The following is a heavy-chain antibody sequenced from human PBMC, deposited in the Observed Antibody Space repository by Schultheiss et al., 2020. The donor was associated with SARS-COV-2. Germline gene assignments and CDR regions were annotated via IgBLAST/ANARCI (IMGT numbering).Heavy chain of an antibody. J-gene: IGHJ6*02. Sequence: SGPTLVKPTQTLTLTCTFSGFSLSTSGVGVGWIRQPPGKALEWLARIDWDDDKYYSTSLKTRLTISKDTSKNQVVLTMTNMDPVDTATYYCARIWEGSLDVWGQGTTVTVSS. CDR3: ARIWEGSLDV. CDR1: GFSLSTSGVG. D-gene: IGHD1-26*01. CDR2: IDWDDDK. V-gene: IGHV2-70*11.